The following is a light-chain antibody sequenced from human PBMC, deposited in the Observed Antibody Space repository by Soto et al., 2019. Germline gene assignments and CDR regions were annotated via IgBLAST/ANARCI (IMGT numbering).Light chain of an antibody. J-gene: IGKJ4*01. CDR2: DAS. Sequence: DIQMTQSPSSLSAIVGDRVTVTCRASQDVTNYLAWYQQKPGKAPKLLIYDASTLQSGVPSRFSGSGSGTHFTLTISSLQAEDVATYYCQKYNSAPLTFGGGTKVDI. CDR1: QDVTNY. CDR3: QKYNSAPLT. V-gene: IGKV1-27*01.